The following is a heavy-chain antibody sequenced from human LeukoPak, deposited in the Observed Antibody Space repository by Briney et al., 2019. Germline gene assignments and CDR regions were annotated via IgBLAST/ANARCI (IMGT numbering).Heavy chain of an antibody. Sequence: ASVKVSCKASGYTFTSYGISWVRQAPGQGLEWMGWISAYNGNTNYAQKLQGRVTMTTDTSTSTAYMELRSLRSDDTAAYYCARVKERPKYYYDSSGYYGYWGQGTLVTVSS. CDR1: GYTFTSYG. CDR3: ARVKERPKYYYDSSGYYGY. CDR2: ISAYNGNT. J-gene: IGHJ4*02. D-gene: IGHD3-22*01. V-gene: IGHV1-18*01.